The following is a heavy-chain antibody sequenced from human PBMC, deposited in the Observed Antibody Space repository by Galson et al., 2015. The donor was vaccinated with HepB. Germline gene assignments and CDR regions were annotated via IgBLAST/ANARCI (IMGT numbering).Heavy chain of an antibody. J-gene: IGHJ4*02. CDR1: GFDFSSYS. Sequence: SLRLSCAASGFDFSSYSMTWVRRAPGKGLEWVSIIGADTITTFYADSVRGRFTISRDNSKNSLYLQMNTLRVEDTAVYYCAKKFWQALGGELFDSWGQGVLVTVS. CDR3: AKKFWQALGGELFDS. CDR2: IGADTITT. D-gene: IGHD1-26*01. V-gene: IGHV3-23*01.